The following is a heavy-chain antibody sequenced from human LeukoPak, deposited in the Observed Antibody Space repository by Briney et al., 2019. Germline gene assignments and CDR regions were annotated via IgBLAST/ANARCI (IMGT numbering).Heavy chain of an antibody. J-gene: IGHJ5*02. V-gene: IGHV3-21*01. CDR2: ISSSSSYI. CDR3: ARDSLPHSNYERNWFDP. D-gene: IGHD4-11*01. Sequence: PGGSLRLSCAASGFTFSSYWMSWVRQAPGKGLEWVSSISSSSSYIYYTDSVKGRFTISRDNAKNSLYLQMNSLRAEDTAVYYCARDSLPHSNYERNWFDPWGQGTLVTVSS. CDR1: GFTFSSYW.